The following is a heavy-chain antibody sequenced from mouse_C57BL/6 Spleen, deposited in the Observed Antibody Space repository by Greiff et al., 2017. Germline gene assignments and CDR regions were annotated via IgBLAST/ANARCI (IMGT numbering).Heavy chain of an antibody. Sequence: EVMLVESGGGLVQPGGSLKLSCAASGFTFSDYYMYWVRQTPEKRLEWVAYISNGGGSTYSPDTVKGRFTISRKSAKNTLYLRMSRLKSQETAMYYSASAVYDGWTWYFDVWGTGTTVTVSS. D-gene: IGHD2-3*01. CDR2: ISNGGGST. CDR1: GFTFSDYY. CDR3: ASAVYDGWTWYFDV. V-gene: IGHV5-12*01. J-gene: IGHJ1*03.